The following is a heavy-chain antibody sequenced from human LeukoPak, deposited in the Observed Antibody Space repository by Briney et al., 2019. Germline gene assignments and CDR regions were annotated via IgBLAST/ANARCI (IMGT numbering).Heavy chain of an antibody. CDR1: GGSISSYY. CDR2: IYTSGST. D-gene: IGHD6-13*01. Sequence: SETLSLICTVSGGSISSYYWSWIRQPAGKGVEWIGRIYTSGSTNYNPSLKSRVTMSVDTSKNQFSLKLSSVTAADTAVYYCARECPYSSSWRLYYYYMDVWGKGTTVTISS. J-gene: IGHJ6*03. V-gene: IGHV4-4*07. CDR3: ARECPYSSSWRLYYYYMDV.